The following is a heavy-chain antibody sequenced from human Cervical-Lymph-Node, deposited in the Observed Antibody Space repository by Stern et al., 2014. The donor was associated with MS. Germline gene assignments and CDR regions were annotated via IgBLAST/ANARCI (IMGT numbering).Heavy chain of an antibody. Sequence: VQLVEAGGGVVQPGGSLRLSCAASDFTFNAYAMHWVRQAPGKGLEGVAVIWVDGTSKSYADSVKGRFTISRDKSKNTLYLQLNSLRAEDTAVFYCARGLYYFDYWGRGTLVTVSS. CDR1: DFTFNAYA. CDR3: ARGLYYFDY. V-gene: IGHV3-33*01. J-gene: IGHJ4*02. CDR2: IWVDGTSK.